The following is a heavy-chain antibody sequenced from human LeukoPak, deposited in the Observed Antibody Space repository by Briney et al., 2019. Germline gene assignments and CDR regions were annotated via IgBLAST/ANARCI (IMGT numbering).Heavy chain of an antibody. D-gene: IGHD1-26*01. V-gene: IGHV4-59*12. J-gene: IGHJ4*02. CDR1: GGSISTYY. Sequence: PSETLSLTCTVSGGSISTYYWSWIRQPPGKGLEWVGYIYHSGSTNCNPSLKSRVTISVDKSKNQFSLKVTSVTAADTAVYYCARVSSGSYYFDSWGQGTLVTVSS. CDR3: ARVSSGSYYFDS. CDR2: IYHSGST.